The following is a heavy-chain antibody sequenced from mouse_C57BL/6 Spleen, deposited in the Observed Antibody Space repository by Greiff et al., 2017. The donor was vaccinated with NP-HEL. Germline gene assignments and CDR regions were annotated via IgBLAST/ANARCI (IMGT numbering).Heavy chain of an antibody. CDR2: INPSSGYT. J-gene: IGHJ4*01. CDR3: ASKGYDGGYYAMDY. D-gene: IGHD2-3*01. Sequence: VQLQQSGAELARPGASVKMSCKASGYTFTSYTMHWVKQRPGQGLEWIGYINPSSGYTKYNQKFKDKATLTADKSSSTAYIQLSSLTSEDSAVYYCASKGYDGGYYAMDYWGQGTSVTVSS. V-gene: IGHV1-4*01. CDR1: GYTFTSYT.